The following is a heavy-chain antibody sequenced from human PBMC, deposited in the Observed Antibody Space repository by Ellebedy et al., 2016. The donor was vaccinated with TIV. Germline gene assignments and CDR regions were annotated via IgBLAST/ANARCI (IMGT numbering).Heavy chain of an antibody. CDR1: GITFSSNS. CDR3: AGVWYGGS. D-gene: IGHD6-19*01. V-gene: IGHV3-21*01. Sequence: GGSLRLSCAATGITFSSNSMNWVRQAPGKGLEWVSSISSRSTYIYYADSVKGRFTISRDNAKNSLYLQMNSRRADDTAVYYCAGVWYGGSWGQGTLVTVSS. CDR2: ISSRSTYI. J-gene: IGHJ4*02.